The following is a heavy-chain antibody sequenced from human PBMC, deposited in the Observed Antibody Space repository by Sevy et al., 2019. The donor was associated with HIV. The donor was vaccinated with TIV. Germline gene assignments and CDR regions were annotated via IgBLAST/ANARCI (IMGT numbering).Heavy chain of an antibody. CDR2: ISGTGNTK. CDR3: ARDPTYYDFWAGYYTGWFDP. CDR1: GFRFSGYY. V-gene: IGHV3-11*01. D-gene: IGHD3-3*01. J-gene: IGHJ5*02. Sequence: GGSLRLSCVGSGFRFSGYYMNWIRQAPGKGLEWVSYISGTGNTKYYTDSVKGRFTIAKDNVKNSLYPDMNSLRVDDTAVYYCARDPTYYDFWAGYYTGWFDPWGQGTLVTVSS.